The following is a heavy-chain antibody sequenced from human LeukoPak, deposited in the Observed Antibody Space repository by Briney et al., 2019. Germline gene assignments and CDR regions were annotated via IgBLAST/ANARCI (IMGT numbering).Heavy chain of an antibody. CDR2: TYYRSKWYN. V-gene: IGHV6-1*01. J-gene: IGHJ4*02. CDR1: GDSVSSNSAA. CDR3: ARDPGGYSSSSDYFDY. D-gene: IGHD6-6*01. Sequence: SQTLSLTCAISGDSVSSNSAAWNWIRQSPSRGLEWLGRTYYRSKWYNDSAVSVKSRITINPDTSKNQFSLQLNYVTPGDAAVYYCARDPGGYSSSSDYFDYWGQGTLVTVSS.